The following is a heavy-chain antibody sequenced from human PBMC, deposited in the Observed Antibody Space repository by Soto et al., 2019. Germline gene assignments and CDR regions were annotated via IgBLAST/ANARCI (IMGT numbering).Heavy chain of an antibody. CDR2: IYHTGST. J-gene: IGHJ4*02. V-gene: IGHV4-59*01. CDR1: GASISSSY. CDR3: ARGGNRYSNTASGVGGFDY. Sequence: QMQLQESGPGLVKPSETLSLTCTVSGASISSSYWSWIRQSPGKGLEWIAYIYHTGSTNYNPSLKSRVTISLDTSKSQFSLNLSSLTTADMAVYFCARGGNRYSNTASGVGGFDYWGQGTLVTVSS. D-gene: IGHD5-12*01.